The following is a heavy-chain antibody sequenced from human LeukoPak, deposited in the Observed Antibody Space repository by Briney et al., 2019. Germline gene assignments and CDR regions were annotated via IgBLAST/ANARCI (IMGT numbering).Heavy chain of an antibody. CDR1: GYTFTSYG. J-gene: IGHJ5*02. D-gene: IGHD2-2*01. V-gene: IGHV1-8*01. Sequence: ASVKVSCKASGYTFTSYGINWVRQATGQGLEWMGWMNPNSGNTGYAQKFQGRVTMTRNTSISTAYMELSSLRSEDTAVYYCARMGPRYCSSTSCYGGSWFDPWGQGTLVTVSS. CDR2: MNPNSGNT. CDR3: ARMGPRYCSSTSCYGGSWFDP.